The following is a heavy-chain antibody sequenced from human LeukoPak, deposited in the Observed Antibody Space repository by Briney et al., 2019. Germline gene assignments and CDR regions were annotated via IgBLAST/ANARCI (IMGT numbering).Heavy chain of an antibody. J-gene: IGHJ3*02. Sequence: SQTLSLTCTVSGGSISSGGYYWSWIRQHPGKGLEWIGYIYYSGSTYYNPSLKSRVTISVDTSKNQFSLKLSSVTAADTAVYYCARKHDYGDYLDAFDIWGQGTMVTVSS. D-gene: IGHD4-17*01. V-gene: IGHV4-31*03. CDR3: ARKHDYGDYLDAFDI. CDR2: IYYSGST. CDR1: GGSISSGGYY.